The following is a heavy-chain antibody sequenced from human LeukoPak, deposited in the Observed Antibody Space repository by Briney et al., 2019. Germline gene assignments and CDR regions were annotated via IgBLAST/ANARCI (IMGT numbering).Heavy chain of an antibody. J-gene: IGHJ3*02. V-gene: IGHV4-59*08. D-gene: IGHD3-10*01. CDR1: GGSMSDYY. Sequence: SETLSLTCTVSGGSMSDYYWSWIRQPPGKGLEWIGNVFYLGSTNYNPSLKSRVTMSVDTSKNHFSLRLSSLTAADTAVYYCARRWAAGLDSGISYHADAFDIWGQGTLVTVSS. CDR2: VFYLGST. CDR3: ARRWAAGLDSGISYHADAFDI.